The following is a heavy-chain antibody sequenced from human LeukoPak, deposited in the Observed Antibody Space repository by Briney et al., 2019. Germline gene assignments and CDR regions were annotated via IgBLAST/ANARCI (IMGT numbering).Heavy chain of an antibody. CDR2: ISAYNGNT. J-gene: IGHJ6*02. CDR3: ARDTYDFWSGYSSPYYYYGMDV. CDR1: GYTFTSYG. D-gene: IGHD3-3*01. V-gene: IGHV1-18*01. Sequence: AASVKVSCKASGYTFTSYGISWVRQAPGQGLEWMGWISAYNGNTNYAQKLQGRVTMTTDTSTSTAYMELRSLRSDDTAVYYCARDTYDFWSGYSSPYYYYGMDVWGQGTTVTVSS.